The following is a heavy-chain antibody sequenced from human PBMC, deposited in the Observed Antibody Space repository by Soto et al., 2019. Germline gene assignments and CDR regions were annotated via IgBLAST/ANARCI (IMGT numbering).Heavy chain of an antibody. CDR3: AHKGGRGAGMDV. J-gene: IGHJ6*02. CDR1: GFSLTTSEVG. D-gene: IGHD2-15*01. CDR2: MYWDGDK. Sequence: QITLKESGPTLVNPTQTLTLTCIFSGFSLTTSEVGVAWIRQSPGKALEWLALMYWDGDKRYSPFLKSRLTIPKDTTNNQVVLTMTNMDPVDTGTYYCAHKGGRGAGMDVWGQGTTVTVSS. V-gene: IGHV2-5*02.